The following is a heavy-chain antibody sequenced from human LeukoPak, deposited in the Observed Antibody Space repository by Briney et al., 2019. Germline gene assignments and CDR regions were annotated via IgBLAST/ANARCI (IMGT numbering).Heavy chain of an antibody. V-gene: IGHV4-4*07. CDR1: GGSISSYY. J-gene: IGHJ3*02. CDR3: ASVSIKYKAFDI. CDR2: IYSSGST. D-gene: IGHD1-1*01. Sequence: ASETLSLTCTVSGGSISSYYWSWIRQPAGKGLEWIGRIYSSGSTNYNPSLKSRVTMSVDTSRNQFSLKLSSVTAADTAVYYCASVSIKYKAFDIWGQGTMVTVSS.